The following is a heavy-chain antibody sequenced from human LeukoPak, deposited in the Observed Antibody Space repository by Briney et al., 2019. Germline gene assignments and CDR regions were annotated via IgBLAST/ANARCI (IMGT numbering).Heavy chain of an antibody. CDR2: IIPIFGTA. Sequence: ASVKVSCKASGGTFSSYAISWVRQAPGQGLEWMGGIIPIFGTANYAQKFQGRVTITADESTSTAYMELSSLRAEDTAVYYCAKACDSGSLDYWGQGTLVTVSS. V-gene: IGHV1-69*13. J-gene: IGHJ4*02. CDR3: AKACDSGSLDY. CDR1: GGTFSSYA. D-gene: IGHD1-26*01.